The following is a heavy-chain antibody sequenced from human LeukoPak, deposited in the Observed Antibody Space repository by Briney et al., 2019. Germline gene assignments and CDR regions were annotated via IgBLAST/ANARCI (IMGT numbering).Heavy chain of an antibody. Sequence: PGGSLRLSCAASGFTFSSYSMNWVRQAPGKGLEWVSSISSSSSYIYYADSVKGRFTISRDNAKNSLYLQMNSLRAEDTAVYYCAREHKLRYCSSTSCPNYYYYYYGMDVWGQGTTVTVSS. V-gene: IGHV3-21*01. CDR2: ISSSSSYI. CDR3: AREHKLRYCSSTSCPNYYYYYYGMDV. CDR1: GFTFSSYS. D-gene: IGHD2-2*01. J-gene: IGHJ6*02.